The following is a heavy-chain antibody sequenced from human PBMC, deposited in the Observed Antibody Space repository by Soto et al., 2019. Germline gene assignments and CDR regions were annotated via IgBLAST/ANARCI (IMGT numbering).Heavy chain of an antibody. V-gene: IGHV3-48*02. J-gene: IGHJ6*02. Sequence: EVQLVESGGGLVQPGRSLRLSCEGTGFSLSSYSMNWVRQAPGKGLEWVSFVSSSGVTIYYTYSVKGRFTISRDTANNSLYLQMDSLRDEDTAVYYCARDSRFSSGEDYFYYYGMDVWGQGTTVTVSS. CDR2: VSSSGVTI. CDR1: GFSLSSYS. CDR3: ARDSRFSSGEDYFYYYGMDV. D-gene: IGHD3-22*01.